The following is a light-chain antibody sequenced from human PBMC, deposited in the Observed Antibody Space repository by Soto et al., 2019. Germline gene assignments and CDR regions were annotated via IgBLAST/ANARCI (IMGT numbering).Light chain of an antibody. CDR2: AAS. J-gene: IGKJ4*01. CDR3: QQGYSP. CDR1: QSINKN. V-gene: IGKV1-39*01. Sequence: LSERVVERETITRRARQSINKNLNWYQQKPGKAPKLLIYAASSLQSGVPSRFSGSGSGTDFTLTISSLQSEDFATYYCQQGYSPFGGGPKV.